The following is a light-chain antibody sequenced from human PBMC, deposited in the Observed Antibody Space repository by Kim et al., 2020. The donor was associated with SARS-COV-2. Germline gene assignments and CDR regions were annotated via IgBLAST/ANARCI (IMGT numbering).Light chain of an antibody. J-gene: IGLJ2*01. Sequence: PGQTARITCSGDAWPKQYAYWYQQNAGQAPVLVVYKASERPSGIPERFSGSSSGKTVSLTISGVQAEDEADCYCQSAASSGTYVVFGGGAQLTVL. CDR1: AWPKQY. CDR3: QSAASSGTYVV. V-gene: IGLV3-25*03. CDR2: KAS.